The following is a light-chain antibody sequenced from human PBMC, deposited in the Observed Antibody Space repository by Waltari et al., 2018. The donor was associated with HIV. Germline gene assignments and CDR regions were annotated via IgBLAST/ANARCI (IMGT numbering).Light chain of an antibody. Sequence: QSALTQPASVSGSPGQSITISCTGTSSDVGGYNLVSWYQKHPGKAPKLLIYGVSKRPPGVSNRFSGSTAGNTASLTVSGLLAGDEADYYCCSYAGSTTYVSFGGGTKLTVL. CDR3: CSYAGSTTYVS. CDR2: GVS. J-gene: IGLJ2*01. V-gene: IGLV2-23*02. CDR1: SSDVGGYNL.